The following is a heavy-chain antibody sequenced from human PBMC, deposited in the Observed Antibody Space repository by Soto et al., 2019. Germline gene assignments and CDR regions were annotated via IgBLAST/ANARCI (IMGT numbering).Heavy chain of an antibody. CDR1: GVTFSSFS. V-gene: IGHV3-21*04. J-gene: IGHJ6*03. Sequence: EVQLVDSGGGLVKPGGSLRLSCAASGVTFSSFSLNWVRQAPGKGLEWVSFILSSNGSIYYADSVKGRFTISRDNDKYSLFLQMNSLKDDETAVYYCARHSMEQLGRRGFYYYYMNVWGQGTTVTVSS. D-gene: IGHD6-6*01. CDR3: ARHSMEQLGRRGFYYYYMNV. CDR2: ILSSNGSI.